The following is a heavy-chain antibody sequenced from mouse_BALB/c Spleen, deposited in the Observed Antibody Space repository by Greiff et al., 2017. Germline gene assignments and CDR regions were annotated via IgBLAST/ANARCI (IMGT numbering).Heavy chain of an antibody. D-gene: IGHD2-10*02. CDR1: GYTFTDYA. CDR2: ISTYYGDA. CDR3: ARGPYGHYAMDY. Sequence: QVQLKESGAELVRPGVSVKISCKGSGYTFTDYAMHWVKQSHAKSLEWIGVISTYYGDASYNQKFKGKATMTVDKSSSTAYMELARLTSEDSAIYYCARGPYGHYAMDYWGQGTSVTVSS. V-gene: IGHV1S137*01. J-gene: IGHJ4*01.